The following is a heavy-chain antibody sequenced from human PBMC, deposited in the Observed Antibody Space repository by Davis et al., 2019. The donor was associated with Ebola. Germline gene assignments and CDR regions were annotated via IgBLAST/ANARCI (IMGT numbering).Heavy chain of an antibody. CDR2: INPITGGP. CDR3: AREGGRYYDSSGYVFDI. D-gene: IGHD3-22*01. CDR1: GYRFTSYY. J-gene: IGHJ3*02. V-gene: IGHV1-46*01. Sequence: ASVKVSCKASGYRFTSYYMHWVRQAPGQGLAWMGIINPITGGPSYAQDFQVRVNMTRDTSTSTVYMELSSLRSEDTAVYYCAREGGRYYDSSGYVFDIWGQGTMVKVSS.